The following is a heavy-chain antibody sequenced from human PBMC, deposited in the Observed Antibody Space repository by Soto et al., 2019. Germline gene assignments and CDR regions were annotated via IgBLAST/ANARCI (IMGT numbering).Heavy chain of an antibody. CDR1: GYSFSSYW. D-gene: IGHD3-9*01. J-gene: IGHJ3*02. CDR2: IYPGDSDT. Sequence: PGESLKISCKGSGYSFSSYWIAWVPQMPGKGLEWMGIIYPGDSDTRYSPSIQGQVTISADKSITTAYVQWSSLKASDTAMYYCARPANITIFSGGALDAFHIWGQGTMVTVSS. V-gene: IGHV5-51*01. CDR3: ARPANITIFSGGALDAFHI.